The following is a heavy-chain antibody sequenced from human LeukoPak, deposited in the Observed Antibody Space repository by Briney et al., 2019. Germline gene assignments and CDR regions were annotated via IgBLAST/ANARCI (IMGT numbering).Heavy chain of an antibody. D-gene: IGHD2-15*01. V-gene: IGHV1-24*01. CDR1: GYTLTELS. CDR3: ATEGGCSGGSCKNYYCYGMDV. Sequence: AASVKVSCKVSGYTLTELSMHWVRQAPGKGLEWMGGFDPEDGETIYAQKFQGRVTMTEDTSTDTAYMELSSLRSEDTAVYYCATEGGCSGGSCKNYYCYGMDVWGQGTTVTVSS. CDR2: FDPEDGET. J-gene: IGHJ6*02.